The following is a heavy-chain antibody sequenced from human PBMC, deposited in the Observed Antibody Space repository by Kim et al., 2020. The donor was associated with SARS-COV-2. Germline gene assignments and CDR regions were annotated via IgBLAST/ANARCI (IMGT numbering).Heavy chain of an antibody. CDR1: GFTFSSYS. CDR2: ISSSSSYI. CDR3: ARWAVYYDSSGTI. Sequence: GGSLRLSCAASGFTFSSYSMNWVRQAPGKGLEWVSSISSSSSYIYYADSVKGRFTISRDNAKNSLYLQMNSLRAEDTAVYYCARWAVYYDSSGTIWGQGTMVTVSS. V-gene: IGHV3-21*01. J-gene: IGHJ3*02. D-gene: IGHD3-22*01.